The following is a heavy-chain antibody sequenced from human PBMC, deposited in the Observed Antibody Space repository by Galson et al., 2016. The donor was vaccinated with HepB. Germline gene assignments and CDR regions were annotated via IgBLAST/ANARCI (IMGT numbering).Heavy chain of an antibody. CDR1: GYTFTSYY. CDR3: ARDSPYYYVSSGYYYYYYYYGMDV. Sequence: SVKVSCKASGYTFTSYYMHWVRQAPGQGLEWMGIINPSGGSTSYAEKFQGRVPMPRDTSTSTVYMELSSLRSEDTAVYYCARDSPYYYVSSGYYYYYYYYGMDVWGQGTTVTVSS. J-gene: IGHJ6*02. V-gene: IGHV1-46*01. CDR2: INPSGGST. D-gene: IGHD3-22*01.